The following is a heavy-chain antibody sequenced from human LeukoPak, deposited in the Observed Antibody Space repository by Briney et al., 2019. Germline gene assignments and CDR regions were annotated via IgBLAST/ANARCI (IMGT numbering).Heavy chain of an antibody. CDR2: IWYDGSNK. V-gene: IGHV3-33*01. Sequence: GGSLRLSCAASGFTFSSYGMHWVGQAPGKGLEWVAVIWYDGSNKYYADSVKGRFTISRDNSKNTLYLQMNRLRAEDTAVYYCAREGRLTWIQLGVTGMDVWGKGTTVTVSS. J-gene: IGHJ6*04. CDR3: AREGRLTWIQLGVTGMDV. CDR1: GFTFSSYG. D-gene: IGHD5-18*01.